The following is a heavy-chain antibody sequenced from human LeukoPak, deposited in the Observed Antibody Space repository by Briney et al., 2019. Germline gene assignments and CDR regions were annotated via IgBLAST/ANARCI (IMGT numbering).Heavy chain of an antibody. J-gene: IGHJ4*02. CDR2: IKQDGSEK. D-gene: IGHD1-1*01. CDR1: GFTFSTYW. Sequence: SGGSLRLSCAASGFTFSTYWMSWVRQAPGKGLQWVANIKQDGSEKSYVDSVKGRFTISRDNAKNSLYLQMNSLRAEDTAVYYCARDDSTAGTTWDYWGQGTLVTVSS. CDR3: ARDDSTAGTTWDY. V-gene: IGHV3-7*01.